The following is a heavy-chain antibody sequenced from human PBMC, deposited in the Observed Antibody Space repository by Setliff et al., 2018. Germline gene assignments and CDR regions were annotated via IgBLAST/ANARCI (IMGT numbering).Heavy chain of an antibody. D-gene: IGHD1-1*01. CDR2: IHYLGTT. CDR1: GGSVSDSTYY. CDR3: ARTGTYRYFDH. Sequence: PSETLSLTCTVSGGSVSDSTYYWGWIRQPPGKGLEWIGRIHYLGTTYSNASLASRLTMSVDTSKNQFSLRLTSVTAADTAVYYCARTGTYRYFDHWGQGTLVTVSS. J-gene: IGHJ4*02. V-gene: IGHV4-39*01.